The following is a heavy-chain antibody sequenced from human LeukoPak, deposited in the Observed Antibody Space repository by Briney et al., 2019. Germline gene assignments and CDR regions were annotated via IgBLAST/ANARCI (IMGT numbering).Heavy chain of an antibody. Sequence: SVTLSFTCAGYGGSFSGYYWSWIRQPPGKGLKWIVEINHSGSTNYNPSLKSRVTISVDTSKTQFSLKLSSVTAADTAVYYWARRLGRDYYGSGRPDYWGQGTLVTVSS. V-gene: IGHV4-34*01. J-gene: IGHJ4*02. CDR2: INHSGST. D-gene: IGHD3-10*01. CDR1: GGSFSGYY. CDR3: ARRLGRDYYGSGRPDY.